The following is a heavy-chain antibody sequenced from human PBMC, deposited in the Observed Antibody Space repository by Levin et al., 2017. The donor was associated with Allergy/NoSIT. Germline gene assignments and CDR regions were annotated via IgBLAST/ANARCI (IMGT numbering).Heavy chain of an antibody. CDR2: INSDGKST. CDR3: ARGAAAAGGGSFDY. V-gene: IGHV3-74*01. D-gene: IGHD6-25*01. J-gene: IGHJ4*02. CDR1: GFTFSNYW. Sequence: GGSLRLSCAASGFTFSNYWMHWVRQTPGKGLVWVSRINSDGKSTSYADSVKGRFTISRDNADNTLYLQMNSLRVEDTAVYYCARGAAAAGGGSFDYWGQGTLVTVSS.